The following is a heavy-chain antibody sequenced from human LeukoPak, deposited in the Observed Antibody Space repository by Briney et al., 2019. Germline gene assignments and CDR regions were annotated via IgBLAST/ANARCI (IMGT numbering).Heavy chain of an antibody. CDR2: IIPIFGIA. D-gene: IGHD3-22*01. CDR3: ARTNDYYYDSSGYIDY. V-gene: IGHV1-69*04. CDR1: GGTFSSYA. J-gene: IGHJ4*02. Sequence: SVKVSCKASGGTFSSYAISWVRQAPGQGLEWMGRIIPIFGIANYAQKFQGRVTITADKSTSTAYMELSSLRSEDTAVYYCARTNDYYYDSSGYIDYWGQGTLVTVPS.